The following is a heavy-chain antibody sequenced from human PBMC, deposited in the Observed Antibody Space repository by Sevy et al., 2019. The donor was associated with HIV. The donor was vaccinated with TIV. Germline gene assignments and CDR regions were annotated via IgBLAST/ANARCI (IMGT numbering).Heavy chain of an antibody. D-gene: IGHD6-19*01. J-gene: IGHJ6*02. CDR2: INSDGSST. CDR1: GFTFSSYW. CDR3: ARDRLAVAGYYYYYGMDV. Sequence: GESLKISCAASGFTFSSYWMHWVRQAPGKGLVWVSRINSDGSSTSYADSVKGRFTISRDNAKNTLYLQMNSLRAEDTAVYYCARDRLAVAGYYYYYGMDVWGQGTTVTVSS. V-gene: IGHV3-74*01.